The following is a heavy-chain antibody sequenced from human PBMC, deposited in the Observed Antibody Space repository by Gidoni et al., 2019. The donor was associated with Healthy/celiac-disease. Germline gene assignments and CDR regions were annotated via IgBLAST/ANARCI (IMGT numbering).Heavy chain of an antibody. V-gene: IGHV4-38-2*02. CDR3: AKAYDSSGYLYYFDY. J-gene: IGHJ4*02. D-gene: IGHD3-22*01. CDR2: IYHSGST. Sequence: RTGYYWGWIRQPPGKGLEWIGSIYHSGSTYYNPSLKSRVTISVDTSKNQFSLKLSSVTAADTAVYYCAKAYDSSGYLYYFDYWGQGTLVTVSS. CDR1: RTGYY.